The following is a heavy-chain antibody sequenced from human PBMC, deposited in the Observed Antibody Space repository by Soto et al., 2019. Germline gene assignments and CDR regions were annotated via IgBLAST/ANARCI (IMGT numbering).Heavy chain of an antibody. D-gene: IGHD3-9*01. Sequence: QVQLQESGPGLVKPSQTLSLTCTVSGGSIRSGGYYWSWIRQHPGKGLEWIGYIYYSGSTYYNPSRKSRVTISVDTSKIQFSLKMSSVTAADTTVYYCARSWVLTGYYKWAFDYWGQGTLVTVSS. V-gene: IGHV4-31*03. J-gene: IGHJ4*02. CDR1: GGSIRSGGYY. CDR2: IYYSGST. CDR3: ARSWVLTGYYKWAFDY.